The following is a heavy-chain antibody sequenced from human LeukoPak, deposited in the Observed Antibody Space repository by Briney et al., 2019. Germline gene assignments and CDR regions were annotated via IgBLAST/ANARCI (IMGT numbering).Heavy chain of an antibody. J-gene: IGHJ4*02. CDR2: ISYDGGNK. CDR3: ARGDYYDY. V-gene: IGHV3-30*01. CDR1: GFTFSSYA. Sequence: GRSLRLSCAASGFTFSSYAMHWVRQAPGKGLEWVAVISYDGGNKYYADSVKGRFTISRDNSKNTLYLQMNSLRAEDTAVYYCARGDYYDYWGQGTLVTVSS.